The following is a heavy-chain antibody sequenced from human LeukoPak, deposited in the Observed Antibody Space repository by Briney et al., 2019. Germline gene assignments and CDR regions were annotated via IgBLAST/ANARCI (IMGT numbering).Heavy chain of an antibody. CDR2: INHSGST. V-gene: IGHV4-34*01. Sequence: PSETLSLTCAVYGGSFSGYYWSWIRQPPGKGLEWIGEINHSGSTNYNPSLKSRVTISVDTSKNQFSLKLSSVTAADTAVYYCARVMVIFGVDAFDIWGQGTMVTVSS. J-gene: IGHJ3*02. D-gene: IGHD3-16*01. CDR3: ARVMVIFGVDAFDI. CDR1: GGSFSGYY.